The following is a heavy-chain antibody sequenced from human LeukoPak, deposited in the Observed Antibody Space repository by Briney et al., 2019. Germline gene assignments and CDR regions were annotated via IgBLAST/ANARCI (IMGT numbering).Heavy chain of an antibody. CDR2: IYSGGST. Sequence: IQPGGSLRLSCAASGFTVSNNYMSRVRQAPGKGLEWVSVIYSGGSTYYADSVNGRFTISRDNSKNTLYLQMNSLRAEDAAVYYCASDYGDYVGAFDIWGQGTMVTVSS. J-gene: IGHJ3*02. CDR3: ASDYGDYVGAFDI. CDR1: GFTVSNNY. V-gene: IGHV3-53*01. D-gene: IGHD4-17*01.